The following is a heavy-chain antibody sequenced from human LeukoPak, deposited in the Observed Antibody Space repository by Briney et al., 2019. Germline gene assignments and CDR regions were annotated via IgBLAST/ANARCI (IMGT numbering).Heavy chain of an antibody. CDR2: IHPNNGGV. D-gene: IGHD2-8*01. V-gene: IGHV3-9*01. CDR1: GFTFERYV. CDR3: VKDAPNGSVDF. Sequence: PGGSRRLSCVTSGFTFERYVMHWMRLAPGKGLECVSSIHPNNGGVGYAASVKGRFAISRDNARNSLYLEMTSLRPEDTAVYYCVKDAPNGSVDFWGRGTLVTVSS. J-gene: IGHJ4*02.